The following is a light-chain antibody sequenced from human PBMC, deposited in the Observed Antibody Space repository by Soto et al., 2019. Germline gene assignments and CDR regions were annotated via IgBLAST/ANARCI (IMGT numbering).Light chain of an antibody. V-gene: IGKV3-20*01. CDR2: GAS. Sequence: ELVLTQSPGTLALSSGERATLSCRASQSVSSSYLAWYQQKPAQAPRLLIYGASNRATGIPDRFNGSGYGTDFTLTISRLEPEDFAVYYCKQYGSSPITFGQGTRREIK. CDR3: KQYGSSPIT. CDR1: QSVSSSY. J-gene: IGKJ5*01.